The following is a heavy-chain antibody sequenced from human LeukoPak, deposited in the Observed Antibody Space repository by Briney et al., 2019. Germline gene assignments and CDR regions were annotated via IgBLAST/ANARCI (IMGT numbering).Heavy chain of an antibody. CDR1: GFTFSSYG. Sequence: DPGRSLRLSCAASGFTFSSYGMRWVRQAPGKGLEWVAVISYDGSNKYYADSVKGRFTISRDNSKNTLYLQMNSLRAEDTAVYYCAKVQYSSSFGLDYWGQGTLVTVSS. CDR2: ISYDGSNK. V-gene: IGHV3-30*18. D-gene: IGHD6-6*01. CDR3: AKVQYSSSFGLDY. J-gene: IGHJ4*02.